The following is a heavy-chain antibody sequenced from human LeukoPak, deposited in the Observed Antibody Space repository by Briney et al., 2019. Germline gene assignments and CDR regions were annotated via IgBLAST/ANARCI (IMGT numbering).Heavy chain of an antibody. D-gene: IGHD3-10*01. J-gene: IGHJ1*01. CDR1: GGSFSGYY. CDR3: ARGPGSGSLLADREYFQH. Sequence: PSETLSLTCAVYGGSFSGYYWSWIRHPPGKGLEWIGEINHSGSTNYNPSLKSRVTISVDTSKNQFSLKLSSVTAADTAVYYCARGPGSGSLLADREYFQHWGQGTLVTVSS. V-gene: IGHV4-34*01. CDR2: INHSGST.